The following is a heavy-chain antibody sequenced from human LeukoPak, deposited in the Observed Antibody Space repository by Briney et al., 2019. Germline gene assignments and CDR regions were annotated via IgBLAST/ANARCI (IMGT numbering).Heavy chain of an antibody. Sequence: GGSLRLSCAASGFTVSSNYMSWVRQAPGKGLEWVSVIYSGGSTYYADSVKGRFTISRDNSKNTLYLQMNSLRAEDTAVYYCARLRAWVAFDIWGQGTMVTVSS. CDR3: ARLRAWVAFDI. D-gene: IGHD4-17*01. CDR2: IYSGGST. J-gene: IGHJ3*02. CDR1: GFTVSSNY. V-gene: IGHV3-66*02.